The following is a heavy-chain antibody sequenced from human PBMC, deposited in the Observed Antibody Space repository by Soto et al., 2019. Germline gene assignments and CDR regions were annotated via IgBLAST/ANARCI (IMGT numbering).Heavy chain of an antibody. CDR1: GYTFTSYD. V-gene: IGHV1-69*09. Sequence: QVQLVQSGAEVKKPGASVKVSCKASGYTFTSYDINWVRQAPGQGLEWMGRIIPMLGTRNYAQRFQDRVTITADKTTATAHMELSSLRSEDTALYYCTVGSWSGEVFDIWGQGTMVTVSS. CDR3: TVGSWSGEVFDI. J-gene: IGHJ3*02. CDR2: IIPMLGTR. D-gene: IGHD2-21*01.